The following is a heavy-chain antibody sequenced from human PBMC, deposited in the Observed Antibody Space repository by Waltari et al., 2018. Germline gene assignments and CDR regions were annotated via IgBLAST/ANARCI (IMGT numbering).Heavy chain of an antibody. CDR1: GGSFSGYY. D-gene: IGHD6-19*01. V-gene: IGHV4-34*01. CDR2: IKHSGST. J-gene: IGHJ6*03. CDR3: ARGIRVTQWLVRGYCMDV. Sequence: QVQLQQWGAGLLKPSETLSLTCAVYGGSFSGYYWSWIRQPPGKGLEWSGEIKHSGSTNYNPSLQGRVTISVDTSKNQFSLRLSSVTAADTAVYYCARGIRVTQWLVRGYCMDVWGKGTTVTVSS.